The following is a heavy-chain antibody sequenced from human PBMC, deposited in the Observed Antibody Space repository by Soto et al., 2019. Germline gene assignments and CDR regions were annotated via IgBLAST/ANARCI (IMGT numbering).Heavy chain of an antibody. J-gene: IGHJ4*02. V-gene: IGHV4-59*04. CDR1: GASITSHY. D-gene: IGHD6-13*01. CDR3: VFDY. CDR2: IYYSGST. Sequence: SETLSLTCTVSGASITSHYWSWIRQPPGKGLEWIGSIYYSGSTYYNPSLKSRVTAYLQWSSLKASDTAMYYCARLVSSSWYVFDYWGQGTLVTVSS.